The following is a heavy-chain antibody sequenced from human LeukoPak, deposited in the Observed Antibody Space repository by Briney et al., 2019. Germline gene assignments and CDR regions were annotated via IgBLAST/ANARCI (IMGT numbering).Heavy chain of an antibody. Sequence: ASVKVSCKASGYTFAGYYMHWVRQAPGQGLEWMGWINPNSGGTNYAQKFQGRVTMTRDTSISTAYMELSRLRSDDTAVYYCARAVGGAAAGSNWFDPWGQGTLVTVSS. CDR1: GYTFAGYY. V-gene: IGHV1-2*02. CDR3: ARAVGGAAAGSNWFDP. J-gene: IGHJ5*02. D-gene: IGHD6-13*01. CDR2: INPNSGGT.